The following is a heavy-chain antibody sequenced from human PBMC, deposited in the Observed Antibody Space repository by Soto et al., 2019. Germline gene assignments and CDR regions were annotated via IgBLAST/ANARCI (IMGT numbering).Heavy chain of an antibody. CDR2: IIPTFGTA. Sequence: QVQLVQSGAEVKKPGSSVKVSCKASGGTFSSYAISWVRQAPGQGLEWMGGIIPTFGTANYAQKYQGRVTITGDKSTSTAYMELISLRSENTAVYCCAPRDRMVLGVITNVLDDYWGHGTMVTAST. J-gene: IGHJ4*01. D-gene: IGHD3-10*01. CDR3: APRDRMVLGVITNVLDDY. V-gene: IGHV1-69*06. CDR1: GGTFSSYA.